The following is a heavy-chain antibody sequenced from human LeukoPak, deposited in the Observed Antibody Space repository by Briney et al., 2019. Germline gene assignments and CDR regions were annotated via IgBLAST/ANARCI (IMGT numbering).Heavy chain of an antibody. V-gene: IGHV3-48*02. Sequence: GGSLRLSCAASGFTFSSYSMNWVRQAPGKRLEWVSYISSSSSTIYYADSVKGRFTISRDNAKNSLYLQMNSLRDEDTAVYYCARDPYVLRSYYFDYWGQGTLVTVSS. CDR2: ISSSSSTI. J-gene: IGHJ4*02. CDR1: GFTFSSYS. CDR3: ARDPYVLRSYYFDY. D-gene: IGHD2/OR15-2a*01.